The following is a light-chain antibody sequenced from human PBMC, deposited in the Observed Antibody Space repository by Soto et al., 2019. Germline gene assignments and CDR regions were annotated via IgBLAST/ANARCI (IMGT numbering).Light chain of an antibody. J-gene: IGLJ2*01. CDR2: ANS. CDR1: SSNIGAGYD. Sequence: QSVLTQPPSVSGAPGQRVTISCNRSSSNIGAGYDVHWYQQLPGTAPNLLTYANSNRPSGVPDRFSGSKSGTSASLAITGLQAEDEADYYCQSYDSSMSVVFGGGTKVTVL. V-gene: IGLV1-40*01. CDR3: QSYDSSMSVV.